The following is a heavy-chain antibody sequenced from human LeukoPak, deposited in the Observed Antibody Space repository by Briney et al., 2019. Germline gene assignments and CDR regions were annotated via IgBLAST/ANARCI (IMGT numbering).Heavy chain of an antibody. J-gene: IGHJ3*01. D-gene: IGHD1-26*01. Sequence: GGSLRLSCAASGFTFSSYSMNWVRQAPGKGLEWVSSISSSSSYIYYADSVKGRFTISRDNAKNSLYLQMNSLRAEDTAVYYCAKSLLTTASGTGRAFDLWGQGTMVTVSS. V-gene: IGHV3-21*01. CDR1: GFTFSSYS. CDR2: ISSSSSYI. CDR3: AKSLLTTASGTGRAFDL.